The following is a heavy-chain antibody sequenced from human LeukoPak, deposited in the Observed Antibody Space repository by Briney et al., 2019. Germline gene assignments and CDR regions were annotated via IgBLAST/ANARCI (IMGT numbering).Heavy chain of an antibody. CDR2: ISGSGGST. J-gene: IGHJ4*02. D-gene: IGHD2-21*02. V-gene: IGHV3-23*01. Sequence: PGGSLRLSCAASGFTFSSYAMSWVRQAPGKGLEWVSAISGSGGSTYYADSVKGRFTISRDNSKNTLYLQMNSLRAEDTAVYYCAIPGGAYCGGDCYWSLRPSDYWGQGTLVTVSS. CDR3: AIPGGAYCGGDCYWSLRPSDY. CDR1: GFTFSSYA.